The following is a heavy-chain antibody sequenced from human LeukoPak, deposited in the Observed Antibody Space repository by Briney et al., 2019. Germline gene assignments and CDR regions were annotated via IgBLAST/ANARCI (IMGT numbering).Heavy chain of an antibody. V-gene: IGHV3-48*03. J-gene: IGHJ4*02. CDR3: ARDTYYGSGRFDY. CDR1: GFTFSSYE. CDR2: ISSSGSTI. Sequence: GGSLRLSCAASGFTFSSYEMNWVRQAPGKGLEWVSYISSSGSTIYYADSVKGRFIISRDNAKSSLYLQMNSLRAEDTAVYYCARDTYYGSGRFDYWGQGTLVTVSS. D-gene: IGHD3-10*01.